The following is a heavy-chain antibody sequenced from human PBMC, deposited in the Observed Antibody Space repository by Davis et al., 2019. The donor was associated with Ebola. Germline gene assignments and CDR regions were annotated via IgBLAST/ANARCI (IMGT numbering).Heavy chain of an antibody. CDR2: INPHNGNT. V-gene: IGHV1-18*04. CDR1: GYTFTNYG. Sequence: ASVKVSCKASGYTFTNYGITWVRQAPGQGLEWMGWINPHNGNTNYAQNVQGRVTMTTDTSTSTAYMEVGSLRSDDTAVYYCAKSGLSFGVVKYHYGMDVWGKGTTVTVSS. J-gene: IGHJ6*04. CDR3: AKSGLSFGVVKYHYGMDV. D-gene: IGHD3-3*01.